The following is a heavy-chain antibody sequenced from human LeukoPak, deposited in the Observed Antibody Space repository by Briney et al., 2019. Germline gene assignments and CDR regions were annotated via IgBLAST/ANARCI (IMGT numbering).Heavy chain of an antibody. CDR2: ISGSGADT. D-gene: IGHD3-3*01. CDR3: AKNPNFDFWSGYDSLDY. V-gene: IGHV3-23*01. Sequence: GGSLRLSCAASGFTFSSYAMTWVRQAPGRGLEWVSGISGSGADTYYANAVKGRFTISRDNSKNTLYLQMSSLRAEDTAVYYFAKNPNFDFWSGYDSLDYWGQGTLVTVSS. J-gene: IGHJ4*02. CDR1: GFTFSSYA.